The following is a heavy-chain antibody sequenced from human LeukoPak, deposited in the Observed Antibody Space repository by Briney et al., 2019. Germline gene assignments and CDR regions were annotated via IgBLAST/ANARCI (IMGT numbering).Heavy chain of an antibody. CDR2: ISGSGDTT. Sequence: GGSLRLSCAASEFTFGNYWMSWVRQAPGKGLEWVSAISGSGDTTYFADSVKGRFTISRDNSKNTLYLQMNSLRAEDTAVYYCAKDRVGATLYFDFWGQGTLLTVSS. CDR1: EFTFGNYW. D-gene: IGHD1-26*01. V-gene: IGHV3-23*01. J-gene: IGHJ4*02. CDR3: AKDRVGATLYFDF.